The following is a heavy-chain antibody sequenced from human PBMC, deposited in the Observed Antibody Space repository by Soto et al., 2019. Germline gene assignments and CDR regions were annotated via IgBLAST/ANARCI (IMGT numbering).Heavy chain of an antibody. CDR2: INAGNGNT. CDR1: GYTFTSYA. CDR3: ARYFYYYGMDV. J-gene: IGHJ6*02. V-gene: IGHV1-3*01. Sequence: ASVKVSCKASGYTFTSYAMHWVRQAPGQRLEWMGWINAGNGNTKYSQKFQGRVTITRDTSASTAYMELSSLRSEVSAMYYCARYFYYYGMDVWGQGTTVTVSS.